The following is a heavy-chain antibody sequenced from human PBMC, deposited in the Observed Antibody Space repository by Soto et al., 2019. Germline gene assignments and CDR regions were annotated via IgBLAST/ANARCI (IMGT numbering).Heavy chain of an antibody. V-gene: IGHV1-2*02. CDR1: GYTFTGYY. Sequence: GASVKVSCKASGYTFTGYYMHWVRQAPGQGLEWMGWINPNSGDTNYAQKFQGRVTMTRDTSISTAYMDLSRLRSDDTAVYYCARVHTHYYDSGSFDYWGQGTLVTVSS. J-gene: IGHJ4*02. D-gene: IGHD3-22*01. CDR3: ARVHTHYYDSGSFDY. CDR2: INPNSGDT.